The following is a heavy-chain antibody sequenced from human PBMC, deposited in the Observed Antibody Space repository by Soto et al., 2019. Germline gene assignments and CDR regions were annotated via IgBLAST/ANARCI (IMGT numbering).Heavy chain of an antibody. CDR1: GYTFTSYD. D-gene: IGHD1-26*01. J-gene: IGHJ3*02. CDR2: MDPNSGNT. Sequence: GASVKVSCKASGYTFTSYDINWVRQATGQGLEWMGWMDPNSGNTGYAQKFQGRVTMTRNTSISTAYMELSSLRSEDTAVYYCAREAVGGTAFDIWGQGTVVTVSS. V-gene: IGHV1-8*01. CDR3: AREAVGGTAFDI.